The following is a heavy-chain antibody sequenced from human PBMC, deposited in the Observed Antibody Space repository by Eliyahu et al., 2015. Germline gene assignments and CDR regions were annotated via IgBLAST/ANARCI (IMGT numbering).Heavy chain of an antibody. CDR3: ASPTNVTYGLDV. V-gene: IGHV3-66*01. CDR2: IYSAGTT. D-gene: IGHD2-21*02. Sequence: LRLSCAGSGFDVRSHYMTWVRQAPGKGLXWVALIYSAGTTYYRDSVEGRFTISRDDSKNTMYLQMNGLRVEDTALYYCASPTNVTYGLDVWGQGTTVTVS. J-gene: IGHJ6*02. CDR1: GFDVRSHY.